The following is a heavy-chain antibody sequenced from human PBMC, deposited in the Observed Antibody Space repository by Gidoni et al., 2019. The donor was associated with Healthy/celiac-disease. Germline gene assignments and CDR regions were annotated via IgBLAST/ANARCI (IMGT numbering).Heavy chain of an antibody. J-gene: IGHJ4*02. CDR3: ARGEGALRQQPPIDY. CDR1: GGSISSSSYY. D-gene: IGHD6-13*01. CDR2: IYYSGST. V-gene: IGHV4-39*01. Sequence: QLQLQESGPGLVKPSETLSLTCTVSGGSISSSSYYWGWIRQPPGKGLEWIGSIYYSGSTYYNPSLKSRVTISVDTSKNQFSLKLSSVTAADTAVYYCARGEGALRQQPPIDYWGQGTLVTVSS.